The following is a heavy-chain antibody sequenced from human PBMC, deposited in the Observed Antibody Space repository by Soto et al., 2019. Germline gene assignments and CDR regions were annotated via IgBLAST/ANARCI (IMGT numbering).Heavy chain of an antibody. Sequence: SETLSLTCAVYGGSFSGYYWSWIRQPPXKGLEWIGEINHSGSTNYNPSLKSRVTISVDTSKNQFSLKLSSVTAADAAVYYCAKVRDCSGGTCYSWWFDTWGQGTLVTVYS. V-gene: IGHV4-34*01. CDR3: AKVRDCSGGTCYSWWFDT. J-gene: IGHJ5*02. D-gene: IGHD2-15*01. CDR2: INHSGST. CDR1: GGSFSGYY.